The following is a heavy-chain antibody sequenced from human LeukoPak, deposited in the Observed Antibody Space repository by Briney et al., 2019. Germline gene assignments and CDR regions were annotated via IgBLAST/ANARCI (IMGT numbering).Heavy chain of an antibody. CDR2: IYYSGST. D-gene: IGHD3-10*01. J-gene: IGHJ4*02. Sequence: SPPRPLTAAVAGGSISSGGYYWSWTRQHPRKGLAWIGYIYYSGSTYYNPSLKSRVTISVDTSKNQFSLKLSSVTVADTAVYYCARDSYYGSGSYFAGMDYWGQGTLVTVSS. V-gene: IGHV4-31*11. CDR3: ARDSYYGSGSYFAGMDY. CDR1: GGSISSGGYY.